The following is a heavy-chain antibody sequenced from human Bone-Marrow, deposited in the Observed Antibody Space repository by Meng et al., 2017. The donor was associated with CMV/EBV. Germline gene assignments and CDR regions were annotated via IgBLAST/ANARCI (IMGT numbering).Heavy chain of an antibody. D-gene: IGHD6-6*01. J-gene: IGHJ6*02. Sequence: GESLKISCAASGFTFSDYYMSWIRQAPGKGLEWVSYISSSGSTIYYADSVKGRFTISRDNAKNSLYLQMNSLRAEDTAVYYCASEQLDYYYGMDVWGQGTTVTVSS. CDR2: ISSSGSTI. CDR3: ASEQLDYYYGMDV. V-gene: IGHV3-11*04. CDR1: GFTFSDYY.